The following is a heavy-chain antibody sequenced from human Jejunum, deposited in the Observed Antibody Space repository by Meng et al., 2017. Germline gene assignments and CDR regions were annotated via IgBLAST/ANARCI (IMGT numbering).Heavy chain of an antibody. CDR1: GGSFSGNY. D-gene: IGHD3-3*01. Sequence: QVQLQRWGAGLLKPSETLSLTCAVYGGSFSGNYWTWIRQPPGKGLEWIGEINDSGSTHYNPSLGSRVTISVDTSKSQFSLKLISVTAADTGVYYCVDSKWSANYWGQGTLVTVSS. J-gene: IGHJ4*02. CDR3: VDSKWSANY. CDR2: INDSGST. V-gene: IGHV4-34*01.